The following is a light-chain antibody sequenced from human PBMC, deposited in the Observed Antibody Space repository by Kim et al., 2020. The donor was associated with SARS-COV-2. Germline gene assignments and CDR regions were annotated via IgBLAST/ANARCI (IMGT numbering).Light chain of an antibody. V-gene: IGKV3-11*01. CDR1: QSISSH. Sequence: ATLVWSPGESDPLSCRASQSISSHLAWYQHKPGQAPRLLIYDAASRATGIPARFSGSGSGTDLTLTISSLEPEDFAVYYCQHNKTFGQGTKVDIK. J-gene: IGKJ1*01. CDR2: DAA. CDR3: QHNKT.